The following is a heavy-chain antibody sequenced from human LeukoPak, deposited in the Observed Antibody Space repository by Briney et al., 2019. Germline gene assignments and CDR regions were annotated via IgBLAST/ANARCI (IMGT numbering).Heavy chain of an antibody. CDR2: IYYSGST. Sequence: SETLSLTCTVSGDSINNYYWSWIRQPPGKGLEWIGSIYYSGSTYYNPSLKSRVTISVDTSKNQFSLKVSSVTAADTAVYYCARQMVAYGDYVMDYWGQGNLVTVSS. CDR1: GDSINNYY. V-gene: IGHV4-39*01. D-gene: IGHD4-17*01. J-gene: IGHJ4*02. CDR3: ARQMVAYGDYVMDY.